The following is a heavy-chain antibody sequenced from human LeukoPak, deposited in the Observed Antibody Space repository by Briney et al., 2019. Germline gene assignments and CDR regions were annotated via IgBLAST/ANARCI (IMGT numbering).Heavy chain of an antibody. Sequence: GGSLRLSCAASGFTFDDYAMHWVRQAPGKGLEWVSLISCDGGSTYYADSVKGRFTISRDNSKNSLYLQMNSLRAEDTALYYCAKDISPSGEYYFDYWGQGTLVTVSS. CDR2: ISCDGGST. D-gene: IGHD7-27*01. CDR1: GFTFDDYA. CDR3: AKDISPSGEYYFDY. J-gene: IGHJ4*02. V-gene: IGHV3-43D*04.